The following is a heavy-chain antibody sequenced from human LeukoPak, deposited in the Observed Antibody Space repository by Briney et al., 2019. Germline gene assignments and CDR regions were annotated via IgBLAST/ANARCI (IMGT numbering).Heavy chain of an antibody. Sequence: GGSLRLSCAVSGITLSNYGMSWVRQAPGKGLEWVANIKQDGSEKYYVNSVKGRFTISRDNAKNSLYLQMNSLRAEDTAVYYCARASGYWDDYWGQGTLVTVSS. D-gene: IGHD3-9*01. CDR2: IKQDGSEK. V-gene: IGHV3-7*01. CDR1: GITLSNYG. J-gene: IGHJ4*02. CDR3: ARASGYWDDY.